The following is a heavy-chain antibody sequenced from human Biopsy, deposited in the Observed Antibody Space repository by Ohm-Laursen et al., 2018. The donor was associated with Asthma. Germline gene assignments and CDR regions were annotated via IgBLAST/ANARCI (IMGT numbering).Heavy chain of an antibody. CDR2: ISFDGSNE. CDR3: AKELFPGWELRRGPDS. J-gene: IGHJ4*02. CDR1: GFSFSHFG. D-gene: IGHD1-26*01. Sequence: SLRLSCAASGFSFSHFGMHWVRQAPGKGLEWVAVISFDGSNEDYADSVKGRFTISRDNSKNTLFLEMNSLRPEDTAVYYCAKELFPGWELRRGPDSWGQGTLVTVSS. V-gene: IGHV3-30*18.